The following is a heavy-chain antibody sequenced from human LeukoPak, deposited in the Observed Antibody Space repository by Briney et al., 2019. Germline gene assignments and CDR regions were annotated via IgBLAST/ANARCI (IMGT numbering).Heavy chain of an antibody. CDR1: GFTFTSYA. CDR3: AKGHSYGPHFDY. Sequence: GGSLRLSCAASGFTFTSYAMHWVRQAPGKGLEWVAVISYDGSNKYYADSVKGRFTISRDNSKNTLYLQMNSLRAEDTAVYYCAKGHSYGPHFDYWGQGTLVTVSS. V-gene: IGHV3-30-3*01. CDR2: ISYDGSNK. J-gene: IGHJ4*02. D-gene: IGHD5-18*01.